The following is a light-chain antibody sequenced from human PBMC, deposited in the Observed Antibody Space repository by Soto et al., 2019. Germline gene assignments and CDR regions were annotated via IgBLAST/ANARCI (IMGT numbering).Light chain of an antibody. Sequence: IVMTQSPGTLSVSPGERATLSCGACQGVTTTFAWYQQKSGQSPRLLIYHVSIRATGVPARFSGTGSETDFTLTISGLQSEDSEVYFCQQYNNWPFSFGQGTRLEIK. CDR3: QQYNNWPFS. CDR1: QGVTTT. V-gene: IGKV3-15*01. CDR2: HVS. J-gene: IGKJ5*01.